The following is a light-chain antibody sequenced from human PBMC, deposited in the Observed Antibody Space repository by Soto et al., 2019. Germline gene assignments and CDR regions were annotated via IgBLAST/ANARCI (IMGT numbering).Light chain of an antibody. J-gene: IGKJ5*01. V-gene: IGKV3-11*01. Sequence: EIVLTQSPATLSFSPGERATLSCRACQTFGWYLAWYQQKPGQAPRLLIYDASKRATGIPDRFSGSGSGTDFTLTISSLEPEDFAVYYCQLYGISPHFGQGTRLEIK. CDR1: QTFGWY. CDR3: QLYGISPH. CDR2: DAS.